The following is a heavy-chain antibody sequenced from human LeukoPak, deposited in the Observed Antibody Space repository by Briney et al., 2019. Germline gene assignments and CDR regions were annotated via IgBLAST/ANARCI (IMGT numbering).Heavy chain of an antibody. D-gene: IGHD6-19*01. CDR3: AREGYSSGNDAFDI. Sequence: SQTLSLTCTVSGGSISSNDYYWSWIRQPPGKGLEWIGYIYYSGSTYYNPSLKSRVTISVDTSKNQFSLKLSSVTAADTAVYYCAREGYSSGNDAFDIWGQGTMVTVSS. V-gene: IGHV4-30-4*01. CDR1: GGSISSNDYY. CDR2: IYYSGST. J-gene: IGHJ3*02.